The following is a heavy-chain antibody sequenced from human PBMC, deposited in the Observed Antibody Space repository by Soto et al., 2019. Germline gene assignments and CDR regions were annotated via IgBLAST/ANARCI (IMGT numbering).Heavy chain of an antibody. Sequence: ASVKVSCKASGFTXTSSAVQWVRQARGQRLEWIGWIVVGSGNTNYAQKFQERVTITRDMSTSTAYMELSSLRSEDTAVYYCATTRLPYYYYGMDVWGQGTTVTVSS. CDR3: ATTRLPYYYYGMDV. CDR1: GFTXTSSA. CDR2: IVVGSGNT. V-gene: IGHV1-58*01. J-gene: IGHJ6*02. D-gene: IGHD2-21*02.